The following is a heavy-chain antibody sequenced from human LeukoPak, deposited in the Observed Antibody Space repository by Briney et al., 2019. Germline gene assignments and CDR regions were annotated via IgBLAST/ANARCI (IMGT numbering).Heavy chain of an antibody. J-gene: IGHJ6*04. CDR2: ISSSSSYI. CDR3: ARDHHYDILTGYPWDYYYGMDV. D-gene: IGHD3-9*01. CDR1: GFTFSSYS. Sequence: GGSLRLSCAAPGFTFSSYSMNWVRQAPGKGLEWVSSISSSSSYIYYADSVKGRFTISRDNAKNSLYLQMNSLRAEDTAVYYCARDHHYDILTGYPWDYYYGMDVWGKGTTVTVSS. V-gene: IGHV3-21*01.